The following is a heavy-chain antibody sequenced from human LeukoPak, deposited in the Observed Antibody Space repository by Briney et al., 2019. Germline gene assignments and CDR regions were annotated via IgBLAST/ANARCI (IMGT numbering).Heavy chain of an antibody. J-gene: IGHJ5*02. CDR1: GYTFTSYY. D-gene: IGHD2-21*02. V-gene: IGHV1-2*02. CDR3: ARDFFVVTASYSNWFDP. CDR2: INPNSGGT. Sequence: ASVKVSCKASGYTFTSYYMHWVRQAPGQGLEWMGWINPNSGGTNYAQKFQGRVTMTRDMSTSTVHMELSSLRSEDTAVYYCARDFFVVTASYSNWFDPWGQGTLVTVSS.